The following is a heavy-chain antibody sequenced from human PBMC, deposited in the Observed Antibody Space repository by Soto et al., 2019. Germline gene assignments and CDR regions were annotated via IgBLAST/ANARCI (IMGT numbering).Heavy chain of an antibody. CDR2: IIPIFGTA. CDR1: GGTFSSYA. J-gene: IGHJ6*02. CDR3: AKNADRGSSSWPGYYGMDV. V-gene: IGHV1-69*13. Sequence: SVTVSCKASGGTFSSYAISWVRQAPGQGLEWMGGIIPIFGTANYAQKFQGRVTITADESTSTAYMELSSLRSEDTAVYYCAKNADRGSSSWPGYYGMDVWGQGTTGTVSS. D-gene: IGHD6-13*01.